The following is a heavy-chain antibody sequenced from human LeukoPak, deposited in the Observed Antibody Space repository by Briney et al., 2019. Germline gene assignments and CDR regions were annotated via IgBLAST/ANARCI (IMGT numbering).Heavy chain of an antibody. CDR1: GFTFSSYG. D-gene: IGHD4-17*01. V-gene: IGHV3-23*01. Sequence: GGTLRLSCAASGFTFSSYGMSWVRQAPGKGLEWVSAISGSGGSTYYADSVKGRFTISRDNSKNTLYPQMNSLRAEDTAVYYCAKDDPLGVTTPPQFWYWGQGTLVTVSS. CDR2: ISGSGGST. J-gene: IGHJ4*02. CDR3: AKDDPLGVTTPPQFWY.